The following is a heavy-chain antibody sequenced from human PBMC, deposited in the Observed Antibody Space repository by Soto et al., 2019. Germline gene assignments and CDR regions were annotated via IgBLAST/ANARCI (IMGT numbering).Heavy chain of an antibody. V-gene: IGHV3-9*01. CDR3: AKDKAGGGWYYAFDI. D-gene: IGHD6-19*01. CDR1: GFTFDDYA. J-gene: IGHJ3*02. Sequence: EVQLVESGGGLVQPGRSLRLSCAASGFTFDDYAMHWVRQAPGKGLEWVSGISLNSGSIGYADSVKGRFTISRDNAKDSLYLHMNSMSGENTALYYCAKDKAGGGWYYAFDIWGQGTMVTVSS. CDR2: ISLNSGSI.